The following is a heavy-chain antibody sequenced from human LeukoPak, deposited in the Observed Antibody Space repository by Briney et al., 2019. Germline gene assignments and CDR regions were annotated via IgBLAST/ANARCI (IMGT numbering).Heavy chain of an antibody. Sequence: GGSLRLSCAASGFTFSSYGMNWVRQAPGKGLEWVSSISSSSSYIYYADSVKGRFTISRGNAKNSLYLQMNSLRAEDTAVYYCARGSGITGAQKYDALDMWGQGTMVTVSS. V-gene: IGHV3-21*01. CDR2: ISSSSSYI. CDR3: ARGSGITGAQKYDALDM. CDR1: GFTFSSYG. J-gene: IGHJ3*02. D-gene: IGHD3-10*01.